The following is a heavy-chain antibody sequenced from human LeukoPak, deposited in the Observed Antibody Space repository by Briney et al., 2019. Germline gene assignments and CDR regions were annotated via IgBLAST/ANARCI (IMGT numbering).Heavy chain of an antibody. CDR1: GGSISSYY. CDR2: IDNSGST. CDR3: ARMTYDPHGVDV. D-gene: IGHD5-12*01. J-gene: IGHJ6*04. V-gene: IGHV4-59*01. Sequence: SETLSLTCTVSGGSISSYYWSWIRQPPGKGLEWIGYIDNSGSTNYNPSLKSRVTISVDKSKNQFSLRLSSVTAADTAVYYCARMTYDPHGVDVWGKGTTVTVSS.